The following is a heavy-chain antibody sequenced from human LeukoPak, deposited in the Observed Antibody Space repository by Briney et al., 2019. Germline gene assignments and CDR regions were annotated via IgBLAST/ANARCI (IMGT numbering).Heavy chain of an antibody. Sequence: PGGSLRLSCVASGLTVSSNYMSWVRQAPGKGLEWVSVIYSGGSTYYADSVKGRFTISRDNSKNTLYLQMNSLRAEDTAVYYCASGSGSYRTPYYYIDVWGTGTTVTVSS. D-gene: IGHD3-10*01. CDR3: ASGSGSYRTPYYYIDV. J-gene: IGHJ6*03. CDR1: GLTVSSNY. V-gene: IGHV3-53*01. CDR2: IYSGGST.